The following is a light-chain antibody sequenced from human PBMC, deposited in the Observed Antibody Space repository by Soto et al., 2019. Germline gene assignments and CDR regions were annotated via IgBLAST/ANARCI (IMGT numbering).Light chain of an antibody. CDR3: SSYTSSSLYV. CDR2: DVS. V-gene: IGLV2-14*01. CDR1: SSDVGYSNY. J-gene: IGLJ1*01. Sequence: QTVLTQPASVSGSPGQSITISCTGTSSDVGYSNYVSWYQQLPGQAPKLMIYDVSDRPSGVSNRFSGSKSGSTASLTISGLQAEDEADYYCSSYTSSSLYVFGTGTKVTVL.